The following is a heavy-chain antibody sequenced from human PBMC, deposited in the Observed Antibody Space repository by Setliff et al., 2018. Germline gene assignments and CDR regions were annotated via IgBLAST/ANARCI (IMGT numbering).Heavy chain of an antibody. J-gene: IGHJ3*02. Sequence: PETLSLTCAVYGGSFSGYYWSWIRQPPGKGLEWIGEINHSGSTNYNTSLKSRVTISEGASKNQFSLKLSSVTAADEAVYYCSRRQVVLATNLDAFDIWGQGTMVTVSS. CDR2: INHSGST. CDR1: GGSFSGYY. D-gene: IGHD2-2*01. V-gene: IGHV4-34*01. CDR3: SRRQVVLATNLDAFDI.